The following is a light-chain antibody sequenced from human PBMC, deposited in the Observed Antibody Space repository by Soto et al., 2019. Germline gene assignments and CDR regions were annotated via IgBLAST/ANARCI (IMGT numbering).Light chain of an antibody. J-gene: IGKJ1*01. CDR2: DAS. CDR3: QQYDDWAET. CDR1: QSVSSN. V-gene: IGKV3-15*01. Sequence: EKVMTQSPATLSVSPGERATLSCRASQSVSSNLAWYQQKPGQAPRLLIYDASTRATGIPARFSGSGSGTEFTLPISSLQSEDLAVYYCQQYDDWAETFGQGTKVEIK.